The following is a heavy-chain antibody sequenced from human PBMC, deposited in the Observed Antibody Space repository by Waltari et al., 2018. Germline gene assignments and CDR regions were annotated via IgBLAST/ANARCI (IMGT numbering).Heavy chain of an antibody. Sequence: EVQLVESGGGLVQPGGSLRLSCAASGFTYSMYWMHWVRQAPGKGVVWVSRSNSDGSSTSYAESVKGRFTISKDNAKNTVYLQMNSLRAEDTAIYYCARGARRTTVTTGWWYFDLWGRGTLVTVSS. CDR3: ARGARRTTVTTGWWYFDL. D-gene: IGHD4-17*01. V-gene: IGHV3-74*01. CDR1: GFTYSMYW. J-gene: IGHJ2*01. CDR2: SNSDGSST.